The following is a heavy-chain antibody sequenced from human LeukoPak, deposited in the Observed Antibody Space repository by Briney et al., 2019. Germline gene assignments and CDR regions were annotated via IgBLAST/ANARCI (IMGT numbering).Heavy chain of an antibody. Sequence: KASETLSLTCSVSGGSVSGTNYYWAWIRQPPEKGLEWIGTIYYSGSTYYNVSLKSRVTISVDTSKNQFSLNLSSVTAADTAVYYCARDWYGSYYYYYMDVWGKGTTVTVSS. CDR2: IYYSGST. V-gene: IGHV4-39*07. CDR3: ARDWYGSYYYYYMDV. CDR1: GGSVSGTNYY. D-gene: IGHD3-10*01. J-gene: IGHJ6*03.